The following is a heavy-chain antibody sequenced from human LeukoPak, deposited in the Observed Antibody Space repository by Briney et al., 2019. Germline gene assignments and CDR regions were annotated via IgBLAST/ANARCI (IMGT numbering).Heavy chain of an antibody. D-gene: IGHD3-22*01. CDR2: ISSSSSYI. Sequence: PGGSLRLSCAASGFTFSSYSMNWVRQAPGKGLEWVSSISSSSSYIYYADSVKGRFTISRDNSKNTLYLQMNSLRAEDTAVYYCARDSRDYYDSSGYYLGYWGQGTLVTVSS. CDR3: ARDSRDYYDSSGYYLGY. V-gene: IGHV3-21*01. J-gene: IGHJ4*02. CDR1: GFTFSSYS.